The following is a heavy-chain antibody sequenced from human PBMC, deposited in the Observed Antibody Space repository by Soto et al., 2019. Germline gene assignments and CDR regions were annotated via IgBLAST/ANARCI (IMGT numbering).Heavy chain of an antibody. D-gene: IGHD3-3*01. J-gene: IGHJ6*02. CDR2: ISGSGGST. CDR1: GFTFSSYA. CDR3: AKGAGGTYYDFWSGYYRYKDQYYYYGMDV. Sequence: GGSLRLSCAASGFTFSSYAMSWVRQAPGKGLEWVSAISGSGGSTYYADSVKGRFTISRDNSKNTLYLQMNSLRAEDTAVYYCAKGAGGTYYDFWSGYYRYKDQYYYYGMDVWGQGTTVTVSS. V-gene: IGHV3-23*01.